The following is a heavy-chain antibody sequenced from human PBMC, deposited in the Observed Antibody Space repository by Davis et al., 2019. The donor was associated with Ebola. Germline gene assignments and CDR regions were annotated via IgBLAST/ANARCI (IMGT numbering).Heavy chain of an antibody. V-gene: IGHV3-7*01. CDR3: ARGPSTGNSFTY. J-gene: IGHJ4*02. D-gene: IGHD4-23*01. CDR2: IKQDGSEK. Sequence: GGSLRLSCAASGFTFSSYWMSWVRQAPGKGLEWVAIIKQDGSEKYYVDSVKGRFTISRDNDKNSLSLQMNGLRAEDTAVYYCARGPSTGNSFTYWGQGTLVTVSS. CDR1: GFTFSSYW.